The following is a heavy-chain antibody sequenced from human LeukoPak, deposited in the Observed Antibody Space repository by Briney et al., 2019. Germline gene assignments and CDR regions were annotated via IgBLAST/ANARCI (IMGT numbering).Heavy chain of an antibody. V-gene: IGHV4-61*02. CDR3: ARGPMRFYGSGSGFDY. Sequence: ESSETLSLTCTVSGGSISSGSYYWSWIRQPAGKGLEWIGRIYTSGSTNYNPSLKSRVTISVDTSKNQFSLKLSSVTAADTAVYYCARGPMRFYGSGSGFDYWGQGTLVTVSS. CDR2: IYTSGST. J-gene: IGHJ4*02. CDR1: GGSISSGSYY. D-gene: IGHD3-10*01.